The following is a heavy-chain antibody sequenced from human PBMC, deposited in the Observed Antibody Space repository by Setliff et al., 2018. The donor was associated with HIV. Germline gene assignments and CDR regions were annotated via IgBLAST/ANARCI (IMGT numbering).Heavy chain of an antibody. V-gene: IGHV3-30*02. CDR1: GFTFSSYG. J-gene: IGHJ4*02. CDR3: AKIQNPQGYYYDSSGYYPHPGSPDY. Sequence: PGGSLRLSCAASGFTFSSYGMHWVRQAPGKGLEWVAFIRYDGSNNYYADSVKGRFTISRDNSKNTLYLQMNSLRAEDTAVYYCAKIQNPQGYYYDSSGYYPHPGSPDYWGQGTLVTVSS. CDR2: IRYDGSNN. D-gene: IGHD3-22*01.